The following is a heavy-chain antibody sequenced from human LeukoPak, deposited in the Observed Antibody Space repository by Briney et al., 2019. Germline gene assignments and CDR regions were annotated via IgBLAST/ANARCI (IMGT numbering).Heavy chain of an antibody. V-gene: IGHV4-34*01. J-gene: IGHJ6*04. CDR1: GGSFSDYY. Sequence: PSETLPLTCAVYGGSFSDYYWNWIRQSPGKGLKWIGEINHSGTTNYNPSLKSRVTISVDTSKNQFSLRLSSVTAADTAIYHCARGLRLPSRSTPAVPHVWSKGTTVTVSA. CDR3: ARGLRLPSRSTPAVPHV. D-gene: IGHD6-19*01. CDR2: INHSGTT.